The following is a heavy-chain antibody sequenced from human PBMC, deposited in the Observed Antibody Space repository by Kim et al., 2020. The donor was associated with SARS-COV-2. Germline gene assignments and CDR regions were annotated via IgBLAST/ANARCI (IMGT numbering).Heavy chain of an antibody. CDR3: ARVGGITMIVVVV. CDR1: GFTFSSYW. J-gene: IGHJ3*01. CDR2: IKQDGSEK. D-gene: IGHD3-22*01. V-gene: IGHV3-7*01. Sequence: GGSLRLSCAASGFTFSSYWMSWVRQAPGKGLEWVANIKQDGSEKYYVDSVKGRFTISRDNAKNPLYLQMKSLRAEDTAVYYCARVGGITMIVVVVWGHGTMVTVSS.